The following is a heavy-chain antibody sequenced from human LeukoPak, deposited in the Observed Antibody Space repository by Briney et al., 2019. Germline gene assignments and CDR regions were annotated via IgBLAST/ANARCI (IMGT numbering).Heavy chain of an antibody. CDR1: GYTFTSYY. D-gene: IGHD6-13*01. CDR3: ASISSWYDAFDI. Sequence: GASVKVSCKASGYTFTSYYMHCVRQAPGQGLEWMGIINPSGGSTSYAQKFQGRVTMTRDTSTSTVYMELSSLRSEDTAVYYCASISSWYDAFDIWGQGTMVTVSS. V-gene: IGHV1-46*01. CDR2: INPSGGST. J-gene: IGHJ3*02.